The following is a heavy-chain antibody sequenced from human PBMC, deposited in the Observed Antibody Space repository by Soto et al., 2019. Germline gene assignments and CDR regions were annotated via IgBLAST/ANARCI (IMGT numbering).Heavy chain of an antibody. Sequence: QVQLVQSGAEVKKPGSSVKVSCKASGGTFSSYAISWVRQAPGQGLEWMGGIIPIFGTANYAQKFQGRVTITAGESTNKAYMELSSLRSEDTAVYYCARDLGYCSSTSCYAHAFDIWGQGTMVTVSS. D-gene: IGHD2-2*01. J-gene: IGHJ3*02. CDR3: ARDLGYCSSTSCYAHAFDI. CDR1: GGTFSSYA. V-gene: IGHV1-69*01. CDR2: IIPIFGTA.